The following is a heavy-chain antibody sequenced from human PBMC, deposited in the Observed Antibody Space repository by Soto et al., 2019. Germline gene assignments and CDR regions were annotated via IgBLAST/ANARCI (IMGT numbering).Heavy chain of an antibody. Sequence: ASVKVSCKASGYTFTSYGISWVRQAPGQGLEWMGWISAYNGNTNYAQKLQGRVTMTTDTSTSTAYMELRSLRSDDTALYYCARDINPYRYNWNYAGYWGQGTLVTVSS. D-gene: IGHD1-20*01. CDR1: GYTFTSYG. CDR3: ARDINPYRYNWNYAGY. V-gene: IGHV1-18*01. CDR2: ISAYNGNT. J-gene: IGHJ4*02.